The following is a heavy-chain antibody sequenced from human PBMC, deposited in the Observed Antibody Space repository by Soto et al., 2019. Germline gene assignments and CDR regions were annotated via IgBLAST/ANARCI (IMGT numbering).Heavy chain of an antibody. V-gene: IGHV3-23*01. D-gene: IGHD6-13*01. CDR2: ISGSGGST. CDR1: GFTFSSYA. Sequence: EVQLLESGGGLVQPGGSLRLSCAASGFTFSSYAMSWVRQAPGKGLEWVSAISGSGGSTYYADSVKGRFTISRDNSKNTLYLQMNSLRAEDTAVYCCAKDVEAGYSSPRYFDLWGRGTLVTVSS. J-gene: IGHJ2*01. CDR3: AKDVEAGYSSPRYFDL.